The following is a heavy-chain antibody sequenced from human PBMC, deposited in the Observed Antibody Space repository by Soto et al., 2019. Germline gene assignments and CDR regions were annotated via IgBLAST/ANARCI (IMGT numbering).Heavy chain of an antibody. CDR1: GGSIRSSNW. D-gene: IGHD6-13*01. Sequence: QVQLQASGPGLVKPSGTLSLTCAVSGGSIRSSNWWSWVRQPPGKGLEWIGELYHSGSTNYNPSLKSRVNISVDKSKNQFSLKLSSVTAEDTAVYYCARKAAAGVNYYYGMDVWGQGTTVTVAS. CDR3: ARKAAAGVNYYYGMDV. V-gene: IGHV4-4*02. J-gene: IGHJ6*02. CDR2: LYHSGST.